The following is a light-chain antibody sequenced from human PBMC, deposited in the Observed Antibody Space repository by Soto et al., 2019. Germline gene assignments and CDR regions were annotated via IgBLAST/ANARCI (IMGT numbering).Light chain of an antibody. J-gene: IGKJ1*01. CDR1: QSVSSSY. CDR3: QQYGSSPSVT. V-gene: IGKV3-20*01. CDR2: GAS. Sequence: EIVLTQSPGTLSLSPGERATLSCRASQSVSSSYLAWYQQKPGQAPRLLIYGASSRATGISDRFSGSGSGTDFTLTISRLEPEDFAVYYCQQYGSSPSVTFGQGTKV.